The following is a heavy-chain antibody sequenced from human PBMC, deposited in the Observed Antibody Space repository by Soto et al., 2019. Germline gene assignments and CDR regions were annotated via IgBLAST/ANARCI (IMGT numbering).Heavy chain of an antibody. J-gene: IGHJ4*02. CDR1: GFTFSSYS. D-gene: IGHD6-19*01. CDR3: KAFRLVPLDY. Sequence: TGGSLRLSCAASGFTFSSYSMNWVRQAPGKGLEWVSSISSSSSYIYYADSVKGRFTISRDNAKNSLYLQMNSLRAEDTAVYYCKAFRLVPLDYWGQGTLVTVSS. V-gene: IGHV3-21*01. CDR2: ISSSSSYI.